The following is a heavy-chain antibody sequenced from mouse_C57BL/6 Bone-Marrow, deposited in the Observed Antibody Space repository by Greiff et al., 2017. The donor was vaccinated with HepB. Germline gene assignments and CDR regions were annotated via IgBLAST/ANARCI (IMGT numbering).Heavy chain of an antibody. Sequence: VQLQESGPELVKPGASVKISCKASGYAFSSSWMNWVKQRPGKGLEWIGRIYPGDGDTNYNGKFKGKATLTADKSSSTAYMQLSSLTSEDSAVYFCARSGLTGTIYFDYWGQGTTLTVSS. CDR2: IYPGDGDT. J-gene: IGHJ2*01. CDR3: ARSGLTGTIYFDY. D-gene: IGHD4-1*01. CDR1: GYAFSSSW. V-gene: IGHV1-82*01.